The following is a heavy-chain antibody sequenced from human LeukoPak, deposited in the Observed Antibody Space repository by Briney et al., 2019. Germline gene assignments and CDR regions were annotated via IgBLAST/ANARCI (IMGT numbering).Heavy chain of an antibody. CDR3: AASCSSSWYFDY. Sequence: SETLSLTCTVSGGSISSSSCYWGWLRQPPGTGLEWIGIIYYTGSSYYNPSLQSRVTVSVDTSKNQFSLILSSVTAADTAVYYCAASCSSSWYFDYWGQGTLVTVSS. D-gene: IGHD6-13*01. V-gene: IGHV4-39*01. J-gene: IGHJ4*02. CDR1: GGSISSSSCY. CDR2: IYYTGSS.